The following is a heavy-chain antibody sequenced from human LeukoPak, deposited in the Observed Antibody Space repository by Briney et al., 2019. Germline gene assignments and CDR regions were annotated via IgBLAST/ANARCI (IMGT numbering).Heavy chain of an antibody. V-gene: IGHV4-59*01. CDR3: ARDYPGFHGDAFDI. Sequence: SETLSLTCTVSGGSISSYYWSWIRQPPGKGLEWIGYIYYSGSTNYNPSLKSRVTISVDTSKNQSSLKLSSVTAADTAVYYCARDYPGFHGDAFDIWGQGTMVTVSS. CDR2: IYYSGST. CDR1: GGSISSYY. J-gene: IGHJ3*02.